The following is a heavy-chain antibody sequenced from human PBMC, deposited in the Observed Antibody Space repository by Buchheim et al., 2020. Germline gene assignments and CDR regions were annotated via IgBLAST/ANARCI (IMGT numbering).Heavy chain of an antibody. V-gene: IGHV3-48*01. J-gene: IGHJ4*02. CDR1: GFTFSSYS. Sequence: EVQLVESGGGLVQPGGSLRLSCAASGFTFSSYSMNWVRQAPGKGLEGVSYFSSSSSTIYYADSVKGRFTISRDNAKNSLYLQMNRLRAEDTAVYYCARDAGSWSSPYYCDYWGQGTL. CDR3: ARDAGSWSSPYYCDY. CDR2: FSSSSSTI. D-gene: IGHD6-13*01.